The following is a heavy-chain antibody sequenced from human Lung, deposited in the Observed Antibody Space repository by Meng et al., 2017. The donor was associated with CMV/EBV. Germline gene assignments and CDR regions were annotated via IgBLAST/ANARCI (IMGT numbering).Heavy chain of an antibody. Sequence: SETXSLXCTVSGYSISSGYYWGWIRQPPGKGLEWIGSIYHSGSTYYNPSLKSRVTISVDTSKNQFSLKLSSVTAADTAVYYCARVGWEHVADYWGQGTLVTVYS. V-gene: IGHV4-38-2*02. CDR3: ARVGWEHVADY. CDR2: IYHSGST. CDR1: GYSISSGYY. D-gene: IGHD1-26*01. J-gene: IGHJ4*02.